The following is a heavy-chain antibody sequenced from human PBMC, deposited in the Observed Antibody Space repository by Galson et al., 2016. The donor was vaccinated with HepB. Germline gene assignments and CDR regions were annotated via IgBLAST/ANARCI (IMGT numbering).Heavy chain of an antibody. Sequence: SLRLSCATSGFTFDDYGMHWVRQAPGKGLEWVSGISWKTETIGYADSVKGRFTISRDNAKKSLYLQMNSLRADDTAVYYCVKGEEQLSYYYGLDVWGQGTTVTVSS. D-gene: IGHD3-10*01. CDR3: VKGEEQLSYYYGLDV. V-gene: IGHV3-9*01. CDR2: ISWKTETI. CDR1: GFTFDDYG. J-gene: IGHJ6*02.